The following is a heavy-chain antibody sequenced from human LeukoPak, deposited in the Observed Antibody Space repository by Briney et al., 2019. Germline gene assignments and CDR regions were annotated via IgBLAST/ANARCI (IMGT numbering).Heavy chain of an antibody. CDR1: GFTFSSYA. CDR2: ISGSGGST. Sequence: PGGSLRLSCAASGFTFSSYAMSWVRQAPGKGLEWVSAISGSGGSTYYADSVKGRFTISRDNSKNTLYLQMNSLRAEDTAVYYCSKTPPPDDWFADAFDIWGQGTMVTVSS. V-gene: IGHV3-23*01. CDR3: SKTPPPDDWFADAFDI. D-gene: IGHD3-9*01. J-gene: IGHJ3*02.